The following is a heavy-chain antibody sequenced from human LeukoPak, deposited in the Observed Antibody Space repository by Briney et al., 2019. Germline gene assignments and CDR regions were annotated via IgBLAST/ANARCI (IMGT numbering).Heavy chain of an antibody. V-gene: IGHV4-34*01. J-gene: IGHJ4*02. CDR1: GGSFSGYY. D-gene: IGHD6-13*01. CDR2: INHSGST. CDR3: ARLPIAAAGKGFDY. Sequence: PSETLSLTCAVYGGSFSGYYWSWIRQPPGKGLEWIGEINHSGSTNYNPSLKSRVTISVDTSKNQFSLKLSSVTAADTAVYYCARLPIAAAGKGFDYWGQGTLVTVSS.